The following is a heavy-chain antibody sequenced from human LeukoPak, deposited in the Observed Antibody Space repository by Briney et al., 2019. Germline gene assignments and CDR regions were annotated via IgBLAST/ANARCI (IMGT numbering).Heavy chain of an antibody. CDR1: GGSISNSSYY. CDR3: ARSGSSVSPGRY. J-gene: IGHJ4*02. D-gene: IGHD1-26*01. V-gene: IGHV4-39*01. Sequence: SETLSLTCTVSGGSISNSSYYWGWIRQPPGKGLEWIGSIYYSGSTYYNPSLKSRVTISVDTSKNQFSLKLSSVTAADTAVYYCARSGSSVSPGRYWGQGTLVTVSS. CDR2: IYYSGST.